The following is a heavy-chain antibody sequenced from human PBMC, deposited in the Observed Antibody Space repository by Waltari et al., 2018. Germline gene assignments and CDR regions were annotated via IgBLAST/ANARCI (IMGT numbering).Heavy chain of an antibody. J-gene: IGHJ6*02. CDR2: ISYNERNI. CDR3: ARDYCDRTYCHGMDV. V-gene: IGHV3-30*03. Sequence: QVQLVESGVGVVQPGRSLRLSFPTSALTFSSSLMIWVRQAPGKGLEWVAVISYNERNIYYVDSVKGRFTISRDNSKKMLYLQMNSLRAEDTAVYYCARDYCDRTYCHGMDVWGQGTTVTVSS. D-gene: IGHD3-22*01. CDR1: ALTFSSSL.